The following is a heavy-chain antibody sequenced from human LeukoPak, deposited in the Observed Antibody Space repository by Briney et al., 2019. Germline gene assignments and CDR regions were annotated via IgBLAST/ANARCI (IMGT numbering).Heavy chain of an antibody. CDR3: ARVISISSGLYAY. Sequence: GGSLRLSCAASGFTFSDYYMSWIRQAPGKGLEWLSYISGSSTDTNYADSVKGRFTISRDNAKNSLYLQINSLRVEDTAFYYCARVISISSGLYAYWGQGTLVTVSS. CDR1: GFTFSDYY. V-gene: IGHV3-11*06. CDR2: ISGSSTDT. J-gene: IGHJ4*02. D-gene: IGHD3-22*01.